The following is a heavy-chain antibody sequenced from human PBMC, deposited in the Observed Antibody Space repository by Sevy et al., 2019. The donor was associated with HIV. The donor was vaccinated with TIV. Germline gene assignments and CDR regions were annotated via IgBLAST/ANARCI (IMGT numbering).Heavy chain of an antibody. V-gene: IGHV3-48*03. CDR1: GFSFGTYE. CDR3: ARFVYGSGSHYTQDY. Sequence: GGSLRLSCAVSGFSFGTYEMHWVRQAPGKGLEWISYISGSGLTKYYADSVRGRFIASRDNAKDSMYLQLNSLRVDDTAVYYCARFVYGSGSHYTQDYWGQGTLVTVSS. D-gene: IGHD3-10*01. CDR2: ISGSGLTK. J-gene: IGHJ4*02.